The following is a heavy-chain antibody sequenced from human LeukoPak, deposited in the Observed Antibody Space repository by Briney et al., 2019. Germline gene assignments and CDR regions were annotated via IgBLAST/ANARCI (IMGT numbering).Heavy chain of an antibody. CDR3: AREADDSSGYDAFDI. Sequence: GGSLRLSCAASGFTFDDYGMSWVRHAPGKGLEWVSGINWNGGSTGYADSVKGRFTISRDNAKNSLYLQMNSLRAEDTALYYCAREADDSSGYDAFDIWGQGTMVTVSS. CDR1: GFTFDDYG. D-gene: IGHD3-22*01. CDR2: INWNGGST. V-gene: IGHV3-20*04. J-gene: IGHJ3*02.